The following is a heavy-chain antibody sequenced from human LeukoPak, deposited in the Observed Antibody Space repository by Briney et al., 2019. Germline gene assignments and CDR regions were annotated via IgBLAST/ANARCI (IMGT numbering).Heavy chain of an antibody. CDR2: INPDTGDK. CDR1: GYTFTNYH. V-gene: IGHV1-8*03. D-gene: IGHD2-21*02. Sequence: ASVKVSCKASGYTFTNYHINWVRQASGQGIEWMTWINPDTGDKGYARKFQDRVTITTDTSISTAYMELSSLSSEDTAVYFCARTTSMTASGYDYWGHGTLVTVS. J-gene: IGHJ4*01. CDR3: ARTTSMTASGYDY.